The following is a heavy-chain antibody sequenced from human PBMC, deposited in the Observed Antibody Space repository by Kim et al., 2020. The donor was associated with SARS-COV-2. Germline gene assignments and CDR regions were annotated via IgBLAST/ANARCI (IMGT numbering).Heavy chain of an antibody. J-gene: IGHJ4*02. V-gene: IGHV1-8*01. CDR1: GYTFTSFD. CDR3: ARGLGTAVAG. D-gene: IGHD6-19*01. CDR2: MNPNSGNT. Sequence: ASVKVSCKSSGYTFTSFDINWVRQAPGQGLEWMGWMNPNSGNTGYAQKFQGRVTMTRNTSITTAYMELSSLTREDTAVYYCARGLGTAVAGWGQGALVTV.